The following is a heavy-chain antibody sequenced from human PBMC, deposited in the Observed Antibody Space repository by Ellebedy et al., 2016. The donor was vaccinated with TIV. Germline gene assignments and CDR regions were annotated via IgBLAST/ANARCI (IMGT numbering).Heavy chain of an antibody. V-gene: IGHV3-48*01. J-gene: IGHJ3*01. CDR1: GFTFSTYG. CDR3: ARRGNYMGDAFDV. D-gene: IGHD1-26*01. Sequence: GGSLRLSXTASGFTFSTYGMNWVRQAPGQGLEWVAFSVGVGTTKYYADSVKGRFTISRDNVENSLYLQMSSLRVEDTAVHFCARRGNYMGDAFDVWGQGTAVTVSS. CDR2: SVGVGTTK.